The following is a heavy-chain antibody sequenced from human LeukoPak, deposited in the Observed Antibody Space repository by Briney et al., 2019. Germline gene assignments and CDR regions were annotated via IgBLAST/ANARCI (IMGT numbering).Heavy chain of an antibody. J-gene: IGHJ1*01. D-gene: IGHD6-19*01. Sequence: ASVKVSCKASGYTFTSYGISWVRQAPGQGLEWMGWISAYNGNTNYAQKLQRRVTMTTDTSTSTAYMELRGLRSDDTAVYYCARDRGSGWLGNFQHWGQGTLVTVSS. CDR2: ISAYNGNT. CDR1: GYTFTSYG. CDR3: ARDRGSGWLGNFQH. V-gene: IGHV1-18*04.